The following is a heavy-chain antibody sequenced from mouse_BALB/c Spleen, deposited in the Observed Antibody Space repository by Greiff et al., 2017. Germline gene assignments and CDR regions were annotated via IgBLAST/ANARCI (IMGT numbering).Heavy chain of an antibody. CDR3: TRDGSSYYFDY. D-gene: IGHD1-1*01. CDR2: ISSGGSYT. Sequence: VKLVESGGGLVKPGGSLKLSCAASGFTFSSYTMSWVRQTPEKRLEWVATISSGGSYTYYPDSVKGRFTISRDNAKNTLYLQMSSLKSEDTAMYYCTRDGSSYYFDYWGQGTTLTVSS. V-gene: IGHV5-6-4*01. CDR1: GFTFSSYT. J-gene: IGHJ2*01.